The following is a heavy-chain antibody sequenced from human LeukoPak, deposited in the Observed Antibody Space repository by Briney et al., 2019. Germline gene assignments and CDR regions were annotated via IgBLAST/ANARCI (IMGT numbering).Heavy chain of an antibody. CDR1: GFTFSSYA. CDR2: ISSSGSTI. Sequence: GSLRLSCAASGFTFSSYAMHWVRQAPGKGLEWVSYISSSGSTIYYADSVKGRFTISRDNAKNSLYLQMNSLRAEDTAVYYCAAWGYSGSWYTYYYYYMDVWGKGTTVTVSS. V-gene: IGHV3-48*04. CDR3: AAWGYSGSWYTYYYYYMDV. D-gene: IGHD6-13*01. J-gene: IGHJ6*03.